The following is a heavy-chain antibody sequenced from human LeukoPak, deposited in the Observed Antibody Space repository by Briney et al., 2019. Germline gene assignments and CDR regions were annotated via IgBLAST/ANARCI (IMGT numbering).Heavy chain of an antibody. J-gene: IGHJ4*02. CDR3: AKDIKIYDFWSGYSY. V-gene: IGHV3-23*01. D-gene: IGHD3-3*01. CDR2: ISSCGATT. Sequence: PGGSLRLSCAASRFTFSSSAMSWVRQAPGKGLEWVSAISSCGATTYYTDSVKGRFTISRDNSKNTLYLQMNSLRAEDTAVYYCAKDIKIYDFWSGYSYWGQGTLVTVSS. CDR1: RFTFSSSA.